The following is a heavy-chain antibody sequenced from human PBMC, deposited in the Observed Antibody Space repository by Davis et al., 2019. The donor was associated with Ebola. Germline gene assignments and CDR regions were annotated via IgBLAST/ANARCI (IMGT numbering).Heavy chain of an antibody. CDR3: ARGITMVQGVSWFDP. CDR1: GYTFTSYG. CDR2: ISAYNGNT. J-gene: IGHJ5*02. D-gene: IGHD3-10*01. Sequence: ASVKVSCKASGYTFTSYGISWVRQAPGQGLEWMGWISAYNGNTNYAQKLQGRVTMTTDTSTSTAYMELRNLRSDDTAVYYCARGITMVQGVSWFDPWGQGTLVTVSS. V-gene: IGHV1-18*01.